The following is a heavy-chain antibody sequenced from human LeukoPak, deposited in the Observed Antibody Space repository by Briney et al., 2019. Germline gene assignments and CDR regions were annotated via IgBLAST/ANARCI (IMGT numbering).Heavy chain of an antibody. J-gene: IGHJ4*02. CDR1: GFTFSSYA. CDR2: ISGSGGST. V-gene: IGHV3-23*01. Sequence: GGSLRLSCAASGFTFSSYAMTWVRQPPGKGLEWASAISGSGGSTYYADSVKGRFTISRDNSKNTLYLQMNSLRAEDTAVYYCASYDSGSYYKGFDYWGQGTLVTVSS. D-gene: IGHD3-10*01. CDR3: ASYDSGSYYKGFDY.